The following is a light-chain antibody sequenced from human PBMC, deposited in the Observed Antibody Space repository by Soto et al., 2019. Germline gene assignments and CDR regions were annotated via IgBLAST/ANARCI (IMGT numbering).Light chain of an antibody. Sequence: QSALTQPASVSGSPGQSITISCTGTSSDIGGYKYVSWYQQHPGKVPKLLIFDVNNRPSGVSDRFSGSKSGNTASLTITGLQAEGEAEYYCCSYTSSTSLIFGGGTKVTVL. V-gene: IGLV2-14*03. CDR1: SSDIGGYKY. CDR2: DVN. CDR3: CSYTSSTSLI. J-gene: IGLJ6*01.